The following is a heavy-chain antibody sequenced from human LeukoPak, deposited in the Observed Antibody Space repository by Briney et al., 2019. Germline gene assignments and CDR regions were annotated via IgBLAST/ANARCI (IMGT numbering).Heavy chain of an antibody. CDR3: ARVLLVVEGDRYYYYGLDL. CDR1: GFTFSSYD. Sequence: GGSLRLSCAASGFTFSSYDMNWVRQAPGKGLEWVAVICYDGSNKYYADSVKGRFTISRDNSNNTLYLQMNSLRAEDTAVYYCARVLLVVEGDRYYYYGLDLWGQGTTVTVSS. V-gene: IGHV3-30*04. J-gene: IGHJ6*02. D-gene: IGHD2-15*01. CDR2: ICYDGSNK.